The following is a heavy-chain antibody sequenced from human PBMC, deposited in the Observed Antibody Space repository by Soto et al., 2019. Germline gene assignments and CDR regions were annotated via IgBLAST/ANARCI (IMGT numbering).Heavy chain of an antibody. CDR3: TTSNLGVDF. J-gene: IGHJ4*02. CDR1: GLIFSDVW. V-gene: IGHV3-15*01. CDR2: IKTKPDDGAI. Sequence: GGSLRLACAASGLIFSDVWMTWVRQAPGKGLEWVGRIKTKPDDGAIDYAAPVRGRFTISRDDSKNTLYLQMTSLTPDDTGVYYCTTSNLGVDFWGPGTLVTVSS. D-gene: IGHD1-1*01.